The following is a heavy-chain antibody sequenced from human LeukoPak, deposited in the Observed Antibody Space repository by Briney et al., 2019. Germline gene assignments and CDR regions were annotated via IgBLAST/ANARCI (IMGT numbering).Heavy chain of an antibody. D-gene: IGHD3-3*01. Sequence: GGSLRLSCAASGFTFSSYAMSWVPQAPGKGVEWVSAISGGGGSTLYTDSVKGRFTIYRDNAKNLLYLQMNSLRAEDTALYYCARGGRFLEYWGQGTLVTVSS. CDR2: ISGGGGST. V-gene: IGHV3-23*01. CDR1: GFTFSSYA. CDR3: ARGGRFLEY. J-gene: IGHJ4*02.